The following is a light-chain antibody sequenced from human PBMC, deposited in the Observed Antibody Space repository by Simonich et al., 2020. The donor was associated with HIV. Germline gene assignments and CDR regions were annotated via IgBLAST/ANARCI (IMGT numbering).Light chain of an antibody. V-gene: IGKV4-1*01. CDR3: QQYYSTPRT. CDR1: QSVLYSSNNKNY. CDR2: SAS. Sequence: DIVMTQSPDSLAVSLGERVTINCKSSQSVLYSSNNKNYLAWYQQKPGQPPKLLIYSASTRESGVPDRLSGSGSGTDFTLTISSLQAEDVAVYYCQQYYSTPRTFGQGTKVEIK. J-gene: IGKJ1*01.